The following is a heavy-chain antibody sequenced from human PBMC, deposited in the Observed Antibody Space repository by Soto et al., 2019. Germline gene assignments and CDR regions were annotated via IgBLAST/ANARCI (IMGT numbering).Heavy chain of an antibody. D-gene: IGHD3-16*01. Sequence: GGSLRLSCAASGFTFSSYWMSWVRQAPGKGLECVAIIRQDGSEKYYVDSVKGRFTISRDNAKNSLYRQMNSLRAEDTAVYYCASDWDPLLGDGYWGQGTLVTVSS. CDR2: IRQDGSEK. J-gene: IGHJ4*02. CDR3: ASDWDPLLGDGY. CDR1: GFTFSSYW. V-gene: IGHV3-7*03.